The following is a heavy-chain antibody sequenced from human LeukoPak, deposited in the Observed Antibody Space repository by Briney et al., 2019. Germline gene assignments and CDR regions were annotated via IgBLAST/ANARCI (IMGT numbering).Heavy chain of an antibody. D-gene: IGHD3-10*01. V-gene: IGHV3-30*02. Sequence: GGSLRLSCAASGFTFSSYEMNWVRQAPGKGLEWVAFIRYDGNNKYYADSVKGRFTISRDNSKNTLYLQMSSLRAEDTAVYYCAKGPEVRGVIVILKTGEKGALDYWGQGTLVTVSS. CDR1: GFTFSSYE. J-gene: IGHJ4*02. CDR3: AKGPEVRGVIVILKTGEKGALDY. CDR2: IRYDGNNK.